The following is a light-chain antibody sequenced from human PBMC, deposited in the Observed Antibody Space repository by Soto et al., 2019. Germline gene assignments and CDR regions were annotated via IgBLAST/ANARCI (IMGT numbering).Light chain of an antibody. V-gene: IGLV2-14*01. Sequence: QSALTQPASVSGSPGQSITISCTGTSSDVGGYNYVSWYQQHPGKAPKLMIYDVSNRPSGVSDRFSGSKSGNTASLSISGLHAEDEADYYCTSYAINRDVLFGGGTKLTVL. CDR3: TSYAINRDVL. J-gene: IGLJ2*01. CDR1: SSDVGGYNY. CDR2: DVS.